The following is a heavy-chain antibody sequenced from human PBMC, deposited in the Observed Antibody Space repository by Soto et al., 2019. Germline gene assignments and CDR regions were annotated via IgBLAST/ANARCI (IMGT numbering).Heavy chain of an antibody. CDR1: GGTFSSYA. V-gene: IGHV1-69*13. D-gene: IGHD5-12*01. J-gene: IGHJ6*02. CDR3: ARGTDGYNDYYYGMDV. Sequence: AASVKVSCKASGGTFSSYAISWVRQAPGQGLEWMGGIIPIFGTANYAQKFQGRVTITADESTSTAYMELSSLRSEDTAVYYCARGTDGYNDYYYGMDVWGQGTTVTVSS. CDR2: IIPIFGTA.